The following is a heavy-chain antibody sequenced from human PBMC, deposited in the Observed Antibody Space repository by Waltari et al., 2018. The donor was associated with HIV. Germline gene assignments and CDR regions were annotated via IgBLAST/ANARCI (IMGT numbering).Heavy chain of an antibody. J-gene: IGHJ4*02. CDR1: GGFINNYY. CDR3: AREGTYGGTARPEKGLDS. CDR2: IYHSGST. Sequence: QVQLQESGPGLVKPSETLSLTCTVSGGFINNYYWNWIRQPPGKGLEWIGYIYHSGSTNSHPSFKSRVTIAVDTSRNEFSLKLTSVTAADTAVYYCAREGTYGGTARPEKGLDSWGQGILVSVSS. V-gene: IGHV4-59*01. D-gene: IGHD6-6*01.